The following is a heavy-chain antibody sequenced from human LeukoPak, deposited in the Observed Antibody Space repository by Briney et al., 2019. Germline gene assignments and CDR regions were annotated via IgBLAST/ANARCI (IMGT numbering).Heavy chain of an antibody. Sequence: GGSLRLSCAASGFTFSSYGMHWVRQAPGKGLEWVAVIWYDGSNKYYADSVKGRFTISRDNSKNTLYPQMNSLRAEDTAVYYCARDWSMVRGVIINWGQGTLVTVSS. J-gene: IGHJ4*02. D-gene: IGHD3-10*01. CDR1: GFTFSSYG. V-gene: IGHV3-33*01. CDR3: ARDWSMVRGVIIN. CDR2: IWYDGSNK.